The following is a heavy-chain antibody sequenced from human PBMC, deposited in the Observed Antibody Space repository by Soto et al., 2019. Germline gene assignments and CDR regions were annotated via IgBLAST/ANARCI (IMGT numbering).Heavy chain of an antibody. CDR2: NSYDGSNR. D-gene: IGHD3-22*01. CDR3: AKALRTPGSLYYDSDYFLPCDS. CDR1: GFAFTSYG. J-gene: IGHJ4*02. V-gene: IGHV3-30*18. Sequence: SLRLSCAASGFAFTSYGTHWVRQAPGKGPEWVAGNSYDGSNRYYADTVKGRFTNSRDNSKNTLYLQMNSLRAEYTAMYDCAKALRTPGSLYYDSDYFLPCDSWGQGTLVTVSS.